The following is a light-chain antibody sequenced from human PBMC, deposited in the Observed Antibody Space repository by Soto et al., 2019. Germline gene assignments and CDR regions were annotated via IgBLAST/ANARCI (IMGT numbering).Light chain of an antibody. CDR1: QSLVYSDGNTY. J-gene: IGKJ1*01. V-gene: IGKV2-30*01. Sequence: DVVMTQSPLSLPVTLGQPASISCRSSQSLVYSDGNTYLNWFQQRPGHSPRRLIYRVSNRDSGVPDRFSGSGSGTDFTLKISRVEAEDVGVYYCMQGIDWPWTFGQGTKVEIK. CDR2: RVS. CDR3: MQGIDWPWT.